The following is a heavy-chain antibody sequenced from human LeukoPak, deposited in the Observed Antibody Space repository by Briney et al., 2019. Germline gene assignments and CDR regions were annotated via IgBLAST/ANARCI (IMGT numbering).Heavy chain of an antibody. CDR2: IYYSGST. CDR1: GYSITSGYY. CDR3: ARGPSTYTA. Sequence: PSETLSLTCTVSGYSITSGYYWGWIRQPPGKGLEWIGSIYYSGSTYYNPSLKSRVTISVDTSKNQFSLKLSSVTAADTAVYYCARGPSTYTAWGQGTLVTVSS. J-gene: IGHJ5*02. V-gene: IGHV4-38-2*02. D-gene: IGHD3-16*01.